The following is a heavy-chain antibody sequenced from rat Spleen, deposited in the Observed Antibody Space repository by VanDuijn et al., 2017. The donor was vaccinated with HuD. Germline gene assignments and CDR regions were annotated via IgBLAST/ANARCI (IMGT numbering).Heavy chain of an antibody. CDR3: ARHTPGGYVMDA. Sequence: EVQLVETGGGLVQPGRSLKLSCAASGFTFSDYYMAWVRQAPTKGLEWVASISTGGGNTYYRDSVKGRFTISRDNAKSTLYLQMDSLRSEDTATYYCARHTPGGYVMDAWGQGASVTVSS. J-gene: IGHJ4*01. CDR2: ISTGGGNT. CDR1: GFTFSDYY. D-gene: IGHD1-11*01. V-gene: IGHV5-25*01.